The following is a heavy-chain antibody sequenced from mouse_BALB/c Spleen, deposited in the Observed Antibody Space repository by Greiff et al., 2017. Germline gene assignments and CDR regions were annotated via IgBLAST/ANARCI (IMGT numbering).Heavy chain of an antibody. D-gene: IGHD2-3*01. CDR3: ARNLYDSYAMDY. J-gene: IGHJ4*01. CDR2: IWSGGST. Sequence: QVQLQQSGPGLVQPSQSLSITCTVSGFSLTSYGVHWVRQSPGKGLEWLGVIWSGGSTDYNAAFISRLSISKDNSKSQVFFKMNSLQANDTAIYYCARNLYDSYAMDYWGQGTSVTVSS. CDR1: GFSLTSYG. V-gene: IGHV2-2*02.